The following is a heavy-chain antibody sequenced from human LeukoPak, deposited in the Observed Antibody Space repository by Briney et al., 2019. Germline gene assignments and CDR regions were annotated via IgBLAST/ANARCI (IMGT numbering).Heavy chain of an antibody. V-gene: IGHV4-4*07. CDR1: GGSISSYY. CDR2: IYTSGST. CDR3: ARGRQFWNTPYYFDY. J-gene: IGHJ4*02. Sequence: PSETLSLTCTVSGGSISSYYWSWIRQPAGKGLEWIGRIYTSGSTNYNPSLKSRVTISVDTSKNQFSLRLSSVTAADTAVHYCARGRQFWNTPYYFDYWGQGTLVTVSS. D-gene: IGHD1/OR15-1a*01.